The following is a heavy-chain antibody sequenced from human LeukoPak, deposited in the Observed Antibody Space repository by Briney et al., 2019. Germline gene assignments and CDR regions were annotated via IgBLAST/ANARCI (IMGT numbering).Heavy chain of an antibody. Sequence: GGSLRLSCAASGFTVSSYAMSWVRQAPGRGLEWFSAITGNGGSTYYADSVKRLFTISRDNSKNTLYLQMNSRRAEYTALYYCAKYSDQWGQGTLVTVSS. CDR2: ITGNGGST. CDR3: AKYSDQ. D-gene: IGHD2-21*01. V-gene: IGHV3-23*01. CDR1: GFTVSSYA. J-gene: IGHJ5*02.